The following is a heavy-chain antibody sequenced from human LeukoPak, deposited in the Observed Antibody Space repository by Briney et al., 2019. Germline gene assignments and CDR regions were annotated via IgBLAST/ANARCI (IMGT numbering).Heavy chain of an antibody. CDR2: IYYSGST. V-gene: IGHV4-4*08. Sequence: PSETLSLTCTVSGGSISSYYWSWLRQPPGKGLEWIGYIYYSGSTNYNPSLKSRVTISVDTSKDQFSLKLTSVTAADTAVYYCAKEKYDQLGDYWGQGTLVTVSS. CDR3: AKEKYDQLGDY. D-gene: IGHD1-1*01. CDR1: GGSISSYY. J-gene: IGHJ4*02.